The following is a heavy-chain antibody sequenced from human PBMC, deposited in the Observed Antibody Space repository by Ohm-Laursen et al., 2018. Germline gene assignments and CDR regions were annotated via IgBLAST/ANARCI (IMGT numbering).Heavy chain of an antibody. CDR1: GFTFSDYY. V-gene: IGHV3-11*01. Sequence: SLRLSCSASGFTFSDYYMSWVRQAPGKGLEWASYTSSSGSTIYYADSVKGRFTISRDNAKNSLYLQMNSLRAEDTALYYCARASEGFDYWGQGTLVTVSS. CDR3: ARASEGFDY. J-gene: IGHJ4*02. CDR2: TSSSGSTI.